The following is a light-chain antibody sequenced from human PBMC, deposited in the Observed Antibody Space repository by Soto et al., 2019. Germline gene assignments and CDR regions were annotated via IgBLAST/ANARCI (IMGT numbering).Light chain of an antibody. J-gene: IGKJ5*01. CDR1: ESINIY. CDR3: QQRMTWPPIT. CDR2: DAS. Sequence: EVVLTQYPATLSLSPGERATLSCRASESINIYLAWFQQKPGQAPRLLIYDASNRATGIPARFSGSGSGTDFTLTISSLEPEDFAVYYCQQRMTWPPITFGQGTRLEIK. V-gene: IGKV3-11*01.